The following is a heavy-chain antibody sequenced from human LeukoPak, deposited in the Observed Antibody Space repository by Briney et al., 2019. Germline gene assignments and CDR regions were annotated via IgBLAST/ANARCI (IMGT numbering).Heavy chain of an antibody. CDR1: GGSFSGYY. J-gene: IGHJ4*02. V-gene: IGHV4-34*01. D-gene: IGHD6-19*01. CDR2: INHSGST. CDR3: ARVGLNRGAQWLVSDY. Sequence: SETLSLTCAVYGGSFSGYYWSWIRQPPGKGLEWIGEINHSGSTNYNPSLKSRVTISVDTSTNQFSLKLSSVTAADTAVYYCARVGLNRGAQWLVSDYWGQGTLVTVSS.